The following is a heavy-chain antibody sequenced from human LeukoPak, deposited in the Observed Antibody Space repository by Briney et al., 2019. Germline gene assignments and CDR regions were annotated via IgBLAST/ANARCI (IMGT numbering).Heavy chain of an antibody. CDR1: GFTFSDYY. CDR2: ISSSGSTI. V-gene: IGHV3-11*01. Sequence: GGSLRLSCAASGFTFSDYYMSWIRQAPGKGLEWVSYISSSGSTIYYADTVKGRFTISRDNAKNSLYLQMNSLRAEDTAVYYCARDRRGYDLGRGGERNWFDPWGQGTLVTVSS. J-gene: IGHJ5*02. CDR3: ARDRRGYDLGRGGERNWFDP. D-gene: IGHD5-12*01.